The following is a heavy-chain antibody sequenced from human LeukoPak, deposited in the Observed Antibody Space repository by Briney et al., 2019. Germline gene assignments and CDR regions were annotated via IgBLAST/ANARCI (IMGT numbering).Heavy chain of an antibody. J-gene: IGHJ6*03. V-gene: IGHV3-7*03. CDR3: AKRLPGGIAARPFYYMDV. Sequence: GGSLRLSCAASGFTFSSYWMSWVRQAPGKGLEWVANIKQDGSEKYYVDSVKGRFTISRDNAKNSLYLQMNSLRAEDTAVYYCAKRLPGGIAARPFYYMDVWGKGTTVTVSS. D-gene: IGHD6-6*01. CDR1: GFTFSSYW. CDR2: IKQDGSEK.